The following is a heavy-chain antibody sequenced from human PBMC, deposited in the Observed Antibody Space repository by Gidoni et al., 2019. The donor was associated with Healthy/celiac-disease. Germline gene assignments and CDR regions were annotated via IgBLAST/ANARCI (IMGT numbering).Heavy chain of an antibody. CDR3: AKDYDILTGYLDY. CDR2: ISWNSGSI. CDR1: GFTFDDYA. Sequence: EVQLVESGGGLVQPGRSLRLSCAASGFTFDDYAMHWVRQAPGKGLEWVSGISWNSGSIGYADSVKGRFTISRDNAKNSLYLQMNSLRAEDTALYYCAKDYDILTGYLDYWGQGTLVTVSS. D-gene: IGHD3-9*01. J-gene: IGHJ4*02. V-gene: IGHV3-9*01.